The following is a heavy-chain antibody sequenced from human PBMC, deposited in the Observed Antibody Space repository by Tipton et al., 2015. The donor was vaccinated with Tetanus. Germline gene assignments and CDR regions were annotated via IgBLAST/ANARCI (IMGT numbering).Heavy chain of an antibody. CDR1: GGSISSSSYY. CDR3: AREAGYYGLNAFDI. V-gene: IGHV4-39*02. CDR2: IYYSGST. J-gene: IGHJ3*02. Sequence: TLSLTCTVSGGSISSSSYYWGWIRQPPGKGLEWIGSIYYSGSTYYNPSLKSRVTISVDTSKSQFSLKLSSVTAADTAVYYCAREAGYYGLNAFDIWGQGTMVSVSS. D-gene: IGHD3-10*01.